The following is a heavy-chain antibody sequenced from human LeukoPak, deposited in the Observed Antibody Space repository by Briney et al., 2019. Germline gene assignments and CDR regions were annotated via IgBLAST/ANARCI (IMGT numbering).Heavy chain of an antibody. CDR2: IYYSGST. D-gene: IGHD1-14*01. CDR3: ARSEPGYYYYGMDV. CDR1: GGGISSYD. J-gene: IGHJ6*04. V-gene: IGHV4-59*01. Sequence: SETLSLTCTVSGGGISSYDWSWIRQPPGTGLEWIGYIYYSGSTNYNPSLKSRVTTSVDPSKNQFSLKLSSVTAADTAEYYCARSEPGYYYYGMDVWGKGTTVTVSS.